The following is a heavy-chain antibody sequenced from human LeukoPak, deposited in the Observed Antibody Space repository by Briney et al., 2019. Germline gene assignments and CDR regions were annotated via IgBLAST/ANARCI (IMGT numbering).Heavy chain of an antibody. V-gene: IGHV4-59*08. CDR1: GGSISSYY. J-gene: IGHJ4*02. CDR2: IYDSGST. D-gene: IGHD5-24*01. Sequence: PSETLSLTCTVSGGSISSYYWSWIRQPPGKGLEWIGYIYDSGSTNYNPSLKSRVTISVDTSKNQFSLKLRSVTAADTAVYYCARHIDGYIHFDYWGQGTLVTVSS. CDR3: ARHIDGYIHFDY.